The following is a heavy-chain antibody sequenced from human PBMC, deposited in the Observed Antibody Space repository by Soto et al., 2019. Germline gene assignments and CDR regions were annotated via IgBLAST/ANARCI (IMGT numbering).Heavy chain of an antibody. V-gene: IGHV4-31*03. CDR1: GGSITRGGYY. J-gene: IGHJ4*02. CDR2: IYNSGTT. CDR3: ARHHDY. Sequence: SETLSLTCTVSGGSITRGGYYWSWIRQHPGKGLEWIGYIYNSGTTYYNPSLKSRVTISVDTSKNQFSLKLSSVTAADTAVYYCARHHDYWGQGTLVTVSS.